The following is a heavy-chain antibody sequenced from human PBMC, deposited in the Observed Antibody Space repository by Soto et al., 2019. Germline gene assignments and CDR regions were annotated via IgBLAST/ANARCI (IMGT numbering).Heavy chain of an antibody. CDR2: ISGSGDNT. CDR3: GGDPRGPEY. V-gene: IGHV3-23*01. CDR1: GFTSSTFG. D-gene: IGHD6-6*01. Sequence: EGQLLESGGGLVQPGGSLRLSCAGSGFTSSTFGMSWVRQAPGKGLEWVSGISGSGDNTYYADSVKGRFTISRDKSKNPLFLQMNGLRAEDTAMYYCGGDPRGPEYWGQGTLVTVSS. J-gene: IGHJ4*02.